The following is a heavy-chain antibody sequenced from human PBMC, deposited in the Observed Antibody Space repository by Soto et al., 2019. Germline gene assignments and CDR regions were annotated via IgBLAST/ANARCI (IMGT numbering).Heavy chain of an antibody. Sequence: SETLSLTCSVSGGSISSRGYYWGWIRQDPGKGLEWIGYIYYSGSTYYNPSLKSRVTMSVDTSKNQFSLKLSSVTAADTAVYYCARACSSTSCYDVFDSWGQGTLVTVSS. J-gene: IGHJ4*02. V-gene: IGHV4-39*07. CDR1: GGSISSRGYY. CDR3: ARACSSTSCYDVFDS. CDR2: IYYSGST. D-gene: IGHD2-2*01.